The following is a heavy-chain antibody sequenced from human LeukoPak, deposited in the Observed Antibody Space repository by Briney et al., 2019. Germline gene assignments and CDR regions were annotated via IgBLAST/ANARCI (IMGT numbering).Heavy chain of an antibody. CDR2: ISAYNGNT. CDR3: ARDRARYSSGWEDY. J-gene: IGHJ4*02. V-gene: IGHV1-18*01. Sequence: ASVKVSCKASGGTFSSYAISWVRQAPGQGLEWMGWISAYNGNTNYAQKLQGRVTMTTDTSTSTAYMELRSLRSDDTAVYYCARDRARYSSGWEDYWGQGTLVTVSS. D-gene: IGHD6-19*01. CDR1: GGTFSSYA.